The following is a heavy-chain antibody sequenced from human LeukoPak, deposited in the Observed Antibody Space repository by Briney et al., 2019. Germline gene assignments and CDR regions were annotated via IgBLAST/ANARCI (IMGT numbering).Heavy chain of an antibody. V-gene: IGHV3-23*01. Sequence: GGSLRLPCAASGFTFSSYAMSWVRQAPGKGLEWVSAISGSGGSTYYADSVKGRFTISRDNSKNTLYLQMNSLRAEDTAVYYCAKSVVVAATRGGFDYWGQGTLVTVSS. D-gene: IGHD2-15*01. CDR1: GFTFSSYA. CDR2: ISGSGGST. CDR3: AKSVVVAATRGGFDY. J-gene: IGHJ4*02.